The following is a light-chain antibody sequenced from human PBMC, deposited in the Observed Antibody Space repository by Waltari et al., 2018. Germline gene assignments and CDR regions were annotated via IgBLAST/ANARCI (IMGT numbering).Light chain of an antibody. J-gene: IGKJ2*03. CDR3: QQYLTLPYS. Sequence: EMTQSPDSLPVSLGARATIHCKSSPSVLYNFNNKNYLAWFQLKPGQPPKLLIRWASTREPGVPDRFSGSGSGTDFTLTISSLQTEDVAVYYCQQYLTLPYSFGQGTKLEIK. CDR2: WAS. V-gene: IGKV4-1*01. CDR1: PSVLYNFNNKNY.